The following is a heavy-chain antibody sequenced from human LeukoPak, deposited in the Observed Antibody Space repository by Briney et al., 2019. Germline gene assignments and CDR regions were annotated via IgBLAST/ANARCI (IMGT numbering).Heavy chain of an antibody. CDR2: INHSGGT. V-gene: IGHV4-34*01. CDR3: AGYGEYWDWYFDL. D-gene: IGHD4-17*01. J-gene: IGHJ2*01. CDR1: VGSFSGYY. Sequence: PSETLSLTCAVYVGSFSGYYWSWIRQHPGKGLECIGEINHSGGTNYNTSLKSRVNISIETSKKQISLKLNSIAAADTTVYYCAGYGEYWDWYFDLWGRGTPVTVSP.